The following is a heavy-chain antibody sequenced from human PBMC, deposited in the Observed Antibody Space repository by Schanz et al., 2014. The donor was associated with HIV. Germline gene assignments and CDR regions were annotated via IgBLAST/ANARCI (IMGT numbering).Heavy chain of an antibody. D-gene: IGHD6-19*01. V-gene: IGHV3-23*01. CDR1: GFTVRNTY. CDR2: MRGSDDST. J-gene: IGHJ4*02. CDR3: AKTSYGWYFDY. Sequence: QLLESGGGLIQPGGSLRLSCAASGFTVRNTYMTWVRQAPGKGLEWVSGMRGSDDSTFYADSVKGRFTISRDNSKNTLYFQMNSLRAEDTAIYYCAKTSYGWYFDYWGLGTLVIVSS.